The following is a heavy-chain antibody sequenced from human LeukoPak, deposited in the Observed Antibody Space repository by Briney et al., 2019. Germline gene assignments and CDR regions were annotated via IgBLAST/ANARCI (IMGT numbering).Heavy chain of an antibody. Sequence: SVKVSCKASGGTFSSYSMNWVRQAPGHGLEWMGGIIPVLSRTNYAQKFQGRVTITADTSTNTAYMELSSPTSEDTAVYFCARARQQLDPFDIWGQGTLVTVSS. D-gene: IGHD6-13*01. CDR2: IIPVLSRT. CDR1: GGTFSSYS. V-gene: IGHV1-69*08. J-gene: IGHJ3*02. CDR3: ARARQQLDPFDI.